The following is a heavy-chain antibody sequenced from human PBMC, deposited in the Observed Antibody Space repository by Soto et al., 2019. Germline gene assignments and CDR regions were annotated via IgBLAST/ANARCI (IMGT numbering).Heavy chain of an antibody. CDR1: GFSLSTSGVG. J-gene: IGHJ5*02. CDR2: IYWDDDK. CDR3: AHVPYYDILTGFQHWFDP. V-gene: IGHV2-5*02. Sequence: QITLKESGPPLVKPTQTLTLTCTFSGFSLSTSGVGVGWIRQPPGKALEWLALIYWDDDKRYSPSLKSRLTITKDTSKNQVVLTMTNMDPVDTATYYCAHVPYYDILTGFQHWFDPWGQGTLVTVSS. D-gene: IGHD3-9*01.